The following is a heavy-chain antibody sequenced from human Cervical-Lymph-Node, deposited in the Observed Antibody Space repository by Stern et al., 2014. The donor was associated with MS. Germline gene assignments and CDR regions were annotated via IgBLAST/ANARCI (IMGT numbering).Heavy chain of an antibody. J-gene: IGHJ6*02. Sequence: EVQLVESGGGLIQPGGSLRLSCAASGFTVSSNYMSWVRQAPGKGLEWVSVIYSGGNTYYADSVKGRFTISRDNSKNTLYLQMNSLRAEDTAVYYCARTTYYDFWSGYGMDVWGQGTTVTVSS. CDR3: ARTTYYDFWSGYGMDV. V-gene: IGHV3-53*01. D-gene: IGHD3-3*01. CDR2: IYSGGNT. CDR1: GFTVSSNY.